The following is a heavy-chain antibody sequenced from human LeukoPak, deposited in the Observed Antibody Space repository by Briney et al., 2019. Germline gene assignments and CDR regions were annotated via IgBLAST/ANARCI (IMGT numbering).Heavy chain of an antibody. Sequence: GGSLRLSCTASGFTFSTFAMIWVRQPPGKGLEWVSSIFPSGGEIHYADSVRGRFTISRDNSKSTLSLQMNSLRAEDTAVYYCAKEGGYCSGGSCYYMDVWGKGTTVTISS. CDR1: GFTFSTFA. CDR3: AKEGGYCSGGSCYYMDV. J-gene: IGHJ6*03. D-gene: IGHD2-15*01. V-gene: IGHV3-23*01. CDR2: IFPSGGEI.